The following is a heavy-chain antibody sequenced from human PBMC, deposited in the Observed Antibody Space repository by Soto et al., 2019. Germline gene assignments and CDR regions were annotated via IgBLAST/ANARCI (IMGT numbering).Heavy chain of an antibody. CDR1: GDSASSNSPA. Sequence: QALSLTCAISGDSASSNSPACKWSRQSAWRGLEWLGRTYYRSKWYNDYAVSVESRITINPDTSKNQFSLQLNPVTPEDTAVYYCASPSRYRRYCSGGSCYSGWFDPWGQGTLVTVSS. CDR2: TYYRSKWYN. V-gene: IGHV6-1*01. CDR3: ASPSRYRRYCSGGSCYSGWFDP. J-gene: IGHJ5*02. D-gene: IGHD2-15*01.